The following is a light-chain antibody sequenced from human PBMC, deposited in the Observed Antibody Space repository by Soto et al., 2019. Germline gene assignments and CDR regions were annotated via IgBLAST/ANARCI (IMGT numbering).Light chain of an antibody. CDR2: RAS. Sequence: IVMTQSPATLSVSPGERATLSCRASQSINSNLAWYQQKPGQAPRLLMFRASIRATGFPARFSGSGSGTEFKITISSLQSEDSAIYYCQQDNNWPRATFGGGPKVEIK. V-gene: IGKV3-15*01. CDR3: QQDNNWPRAT. CDR1: QSINSN. J-gene: IGKJ4*01.